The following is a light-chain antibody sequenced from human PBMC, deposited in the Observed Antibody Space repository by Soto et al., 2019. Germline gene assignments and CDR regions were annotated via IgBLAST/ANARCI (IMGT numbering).Light chain of an antibody. CDR1: QSVSSN. V-gene: IGKV3-15*01. CDR3: QQYNSWPGA. Sequence: EIVMTQSPATLSVSPGERATLSCRASQSVSSNLAWYQQKPGQAPRLLIYGASTRATGIPARFSGSGSGTKVTLTISSLQSEDFAVYYCQQYNSWPGAFGQGTKLEIK. J-gene: IGKJ2*01. CDR2: GAS.